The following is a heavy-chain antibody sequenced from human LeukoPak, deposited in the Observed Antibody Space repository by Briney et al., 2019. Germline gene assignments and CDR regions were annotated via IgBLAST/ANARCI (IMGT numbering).Heavy chain of an antibody. J-gene: IGHJ4*02. D-gene: IGHD1-1*01. V-gene: IGHV3-33*01. CDR2: IWYDGSNQ. CDR3: ARDRATTYFDY. CDR1: GFTFRNFG. Sequence: GGSLRLSCAASGFTFRNFGIHWVRQAPGKGLEWVAFIWYDGSNQYYADSVKGRLTISRDNSKNTMYLQMNSLRAEDTAVYYCARDRATTYFDYWDQGTLVTVSS.